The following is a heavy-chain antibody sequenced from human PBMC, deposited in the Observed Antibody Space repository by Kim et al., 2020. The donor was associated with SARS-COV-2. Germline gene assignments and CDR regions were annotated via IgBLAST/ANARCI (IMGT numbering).Heavy chain of an antibody. J-gene: IGHJ4*02. Sequence: SETLSLTCAVYGGSFSGYYWSWIRQPPGKGLEWIGEINHSGSTNYNPSLKSRVTISVDTSKNQFSLKLSSVTAADTAVYYCARGIPTRGFDYWGQGTLVTVSS. V-gene: IGHV4-34*01. CDR1: GGSFSGYY. CDR3: ARGIPTRGFDY. CDR2: INHSGST.